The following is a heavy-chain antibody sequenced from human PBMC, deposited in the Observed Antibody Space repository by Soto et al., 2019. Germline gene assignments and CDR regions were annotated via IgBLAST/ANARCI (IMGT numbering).Heavy chain of an antibody. Sequence: PSETLSLTCTVSGGSISSYHWSWIRQSPGKGLEWIGYTSNSAPTIYNPSLKSRVTISVDTSKNQFSLKLSSVTAADTAVYYCARALFGWGIXFDPWGQGTLVTVSS. D-gene: IGHD3-10*02. CDR2: TSNSAPT. V-gene: IGHV4-59*01. J-gene: IGHJ5*02. CDR3: ARALFGWGIXFDP. CDR1: GGSISSYH.